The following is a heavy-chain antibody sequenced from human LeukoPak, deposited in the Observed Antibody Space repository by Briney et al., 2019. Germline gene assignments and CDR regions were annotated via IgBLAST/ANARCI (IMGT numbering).Heavy chain of an antibody. Sequence: PETLSLTCTVSGGSISSYYWSWIRQPPGKGLEWIGYIYYSGSTNYNPSLKSRVTISVDTSKNPCSLKMSSVTAADTAVYYCASTVVTPEDAFDIWGQGTMVTVSS. D-gene: IGHD4-23*01. CDR1: GGSISSYY. V-gene: IGHV4-59*01. CDR3: ASTVVTPEDAFDI. CDR2: IYYSGST. J-gene: IGHJ3*02.